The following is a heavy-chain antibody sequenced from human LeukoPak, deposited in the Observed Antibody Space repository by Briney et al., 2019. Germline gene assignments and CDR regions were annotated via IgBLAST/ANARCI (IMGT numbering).Heavy chain of an antibody. CDR1: ADSVSISYYY. CDR3: ARLSKGRCFDYIFDH. V-gene: IGHV4-39*01. Sequence: SETLSLICTVSADSVSISYYYWGWIRQPPGQGLEWIGNVYYSGSTYYSPSLKSRVSMSVDTSKNQLSLKMSYVTAADKDVYYCARLSKGRCFDYIFDHWGQGTLVTVSS. CDR2: VYYSGST. D-gene: IGHD3-9*01. J-gene: IGHJ4*02.